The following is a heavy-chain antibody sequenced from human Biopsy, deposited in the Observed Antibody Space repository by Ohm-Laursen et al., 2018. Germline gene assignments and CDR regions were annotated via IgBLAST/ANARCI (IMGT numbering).Heavy chain of an antibody. CDR2: ITQSGST. CDR1: GDSINNYY. Sequence: SGTLSLTCTVSGDSINNYYWSWIRQPPGKGLERIGDITQSGSTNYSPSLKSRVTISVDTAKKQFSLSLRSVTAADTAVYYCARVPLPGIGAAYQGRFLYGMDVWGQGTTVSVSS. CDR3: ARVPLPGIGAAYQGRFLYGMDV. D-gene: IGHD6-13*01. J-gene: IGHJ6*02. V-gene: IGHV4-34*01.